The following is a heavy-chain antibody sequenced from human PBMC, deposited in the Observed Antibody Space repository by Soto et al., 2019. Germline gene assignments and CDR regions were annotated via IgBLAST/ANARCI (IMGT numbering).Heavy chain of an antibody. Sequence: SETLSLTCAVSGGSISSGGYYWSWIRQYPGKGLEWIGFVYYSGSTYYNPSLKSRVIISVDTSKKQFSLKLSSVTAADTAVYYCARDAPSKSFDPWGQGPLVTLSS. J-gene: IGHJ5*02. CDR3: ARDAPSKSFDP. CDR2: VYYSGST. CDR1: GGSISSGGYY. V-gene: IGHV4-31*11.